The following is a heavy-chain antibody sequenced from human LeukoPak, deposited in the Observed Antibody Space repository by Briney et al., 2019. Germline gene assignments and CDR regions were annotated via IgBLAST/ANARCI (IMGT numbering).Heavy chain of an antibody. Sequence: GGSLRLSCAASGFTFSGSAMHWVRQASGKGLEWVGRIRSKANSYATAYAASVKGRFTISRDDSKNTAYLQMNSLRAEDTAVYYCAGGPLDPWGQGTLVTVSS. CDR2: IRSKANSYAT. D-gene: IGHD1-26*01. CDR3: AGGPLDP. J-gene: IGHJ5*02. V-gene: IGHV3-73*01. CDR1: GFTFSGSA.